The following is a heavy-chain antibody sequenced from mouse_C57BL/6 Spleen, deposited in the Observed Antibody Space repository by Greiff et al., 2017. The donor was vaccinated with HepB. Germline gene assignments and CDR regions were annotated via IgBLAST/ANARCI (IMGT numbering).Heavy chain of an antibody. CDR2: ISDGGSYT. J-gene: IGHJ4*01. D-gene: IGHD1-1*02. Sequence: EVQGVESGGGLVKPGGSLKLSCAASGFTFSSYAMSWVRQTPEKRLEWVATISDGGSYTYYTDNVKGQFTITRDNAKNKLYLQLSHLKSEDTAMYYCARGTIDSNYAMDYWGQGTTVTVSS. CDR3: ARGTIDSNYAMDY. V-gene: IGHV5-4*01. CDR1: GFTFSSYA.